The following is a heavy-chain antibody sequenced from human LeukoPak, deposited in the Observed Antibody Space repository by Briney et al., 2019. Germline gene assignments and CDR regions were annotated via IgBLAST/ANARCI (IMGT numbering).Heavy chain of an antibody. J-gene: IGHJ4*02. D-gene: IGHD2-2*01. CDR3: ARGREYQLLFARFGSLNFDY. Sequence: SQTLSLTCTVSGGSISSASYYWGWVRQPPGKGLEWVGSMYYSGSTYYHPSLKSRVTISVDTSKNQFSLKLSSVTAADTAVYYCARGREYQLLFARFGSLNFDYWGQGTLVTVSS. CDR1: GGSISSASYY. V-gene: IGHV4-39*01. CDR2: MYYSGST.